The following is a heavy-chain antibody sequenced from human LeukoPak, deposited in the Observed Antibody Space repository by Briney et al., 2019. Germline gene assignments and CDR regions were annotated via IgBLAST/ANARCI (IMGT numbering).Heavy chain of an antibody. D-gene: IGHD2-15*01. Sequence: GGSLRLSCAASGFTFSKYDMHWVRQAAGKGLEWVSAIGTAGDTHYAGSVKGRFTISREDAKNAVYLQMDSLRAGDTAVYYCVREDLGYCSGGTCHLDFWGQGTLVTVSS. CDR1: GFTFSKYD. J-gene: IGHJ4*02. CDR2: IGTAGDT. V-gene: IGHV3-13*04. CDR3: VREDLGYCSGGTCHLDF.